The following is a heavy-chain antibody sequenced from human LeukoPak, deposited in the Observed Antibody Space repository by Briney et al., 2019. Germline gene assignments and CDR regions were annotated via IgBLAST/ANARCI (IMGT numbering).Heavy chain of an antibody. D-gene: IGHD3-10*01. CDR3: ARGHAYYYGSGSYVGANWFDP. Sequence: ASVKISCKASGYTFTSYDINWVRQATGQGLEWMGWMNPNSGNTGYAQKFQGRVTMTRNTSISTAYMELSSLRSEDTAVYYCARGHAYYYGSGSYVGANWFDPWGQGTLVTVFS. V-gene: IGHV1-8*01. CDR2: MNPNSGNT. J-gene: IGHJ5*02. CDR1: GYTFTSYD.